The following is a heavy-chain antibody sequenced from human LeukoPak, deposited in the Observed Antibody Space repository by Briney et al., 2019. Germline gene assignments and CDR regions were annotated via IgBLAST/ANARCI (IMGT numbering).Heavy chain of an antibody. J-gene: IGHJ6*03. D-gene: IGHD1-1*01. CDR2: IYTSGST. V-gene: IGHV4-61*02. CDR3: ATEPTRTPYYYMDV. CDR1: GGSISSGTHY. Sequence: SETLSLTCTVSGGSISSGTHYWSWIRQPAGKGLEWIGRIYTSGSTNYNPSLKSRVTISVDTSKNQFSLKLSSVTAADTAVYYCATEPTRTPYYYMDVWGKGTTVIVSS.